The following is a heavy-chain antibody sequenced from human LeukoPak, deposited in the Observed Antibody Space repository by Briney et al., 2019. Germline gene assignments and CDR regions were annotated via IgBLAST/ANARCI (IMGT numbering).Heavy chain of an antibody. Sequence: GGSLRLSCAASGFTFSDYYMSWIRQAPGKGLEWVSYISSSGSTIYYADSVKGRFTISRDNAKNSLYLQTISLRAEDTAVYYCARDTLRYSSSWYFDYWGQGTLVTVSS. CDR2: ISSSGSTI. D-gene: IGHD6-13*01. V-gene: IGHV3-11*01. CDR3: ARDTLRYSSSWYFDY. CDR1: GFTFSDYY. J-gene: IGHJ4*02.